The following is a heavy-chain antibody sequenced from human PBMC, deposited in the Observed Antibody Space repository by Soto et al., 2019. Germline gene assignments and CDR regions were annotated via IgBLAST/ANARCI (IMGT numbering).Heavy chain of an antibody. V-gene: IGHV3-53*01. Sequence: GGSLRLSCAASGFTVSSNYMSWVRQAPGKGLEWVSIIYTSGTTYYADSVKGRFTISRDNSKNTLYLQMNSLRAEDAAVYYCARNSKFLSGYFYYGMDVWGQGTTVTVSS. CDR2: IYTSGTT. CDR3: ARNSKFLSGYFYYGMDV. CDR1: GFTVSSNY. D-gene: IGHD2-2*03. J-gene: IGHJ6*02.